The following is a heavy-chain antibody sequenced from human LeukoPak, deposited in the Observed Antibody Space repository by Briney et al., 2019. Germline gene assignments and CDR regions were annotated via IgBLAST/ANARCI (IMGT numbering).Heavy chain of an antibody. CDR3: ARHMYSSGWYYFDY. CDR1: GGSISSYY. CDR2: IYYSGIT. J-gene: IGHJ4*02. Sequence: PSETLSLTCTVSGGSISSYYWSWIRQPPGKGLEWIGYIYYSGITNYNPFLKSRVTISVDTSKNQFSLKLSSVTAADTAVYYCARHMYSSGWYYFDYWGQGTLVTVSS. D-gene: IGHD6-19*01. V-gene: IGHV4-59*08.